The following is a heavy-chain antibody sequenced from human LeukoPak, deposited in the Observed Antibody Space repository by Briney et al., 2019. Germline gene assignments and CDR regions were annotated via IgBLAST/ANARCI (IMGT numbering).Heavy chain of an antibody. V-gene: IGHV3-49*04. D-gene: IGHD4-23*01. Sequence: GGSLRLSCTASGFTFGDYAMSWVRQAPGKGLEWVGFIRSKGYGGTTEYAASVKGRFTISRDDSKSIAYLQMNSLKTEDTAVYYCTRRKGGNSGYYFDYWVQGTQVTVSS. CDR1: GFTFGDYA. J-gene: IGHJ4*02. CDR3: TRRKGGNSGYYFDY. CDR2: IRSKGYGGTT.